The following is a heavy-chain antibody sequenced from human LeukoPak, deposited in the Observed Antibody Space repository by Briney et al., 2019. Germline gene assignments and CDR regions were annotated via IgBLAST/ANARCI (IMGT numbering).Heavy chain of an antibody. D-gene: IGHD3-3*01. V-gene: IGHV1-2*02. J-gene: IGHJ4*02. CDR3: ALPDEDDFWSGYNY. Sequence: ASVKVSCKASGYTFTSNYIHWVRQAPGQGLEWMGMIYPRDGSTSYAQKFQGRVTMTRDTSISTAYMELSRLRSDDTAVYYCALPDEDDFWSGYNYWGQGTLVTVSS. CDR2: IYPRDGST. CDR1: GYTFTSNY.